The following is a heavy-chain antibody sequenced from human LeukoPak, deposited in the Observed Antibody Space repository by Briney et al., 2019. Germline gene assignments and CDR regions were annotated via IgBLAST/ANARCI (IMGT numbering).Heavy chain of an antibody. CDR2: ISHTGST. D-gene: IGHD5-18*01. CDR3: ARDSVTPDY. Sequence: SETLSLTCTVSGGSISSSSYYWGWIRQPPGKGLEWIGSISHTGSTSYNPSLKSRVTISVDTSKNQFSLKLSSVTAADTAMYYCARDSVTPDYWGQGTLVTVSS. J-gene: IGHJ4*02. V-gene: IGHV4-39*07. CDR1: GGSISSSSYY.